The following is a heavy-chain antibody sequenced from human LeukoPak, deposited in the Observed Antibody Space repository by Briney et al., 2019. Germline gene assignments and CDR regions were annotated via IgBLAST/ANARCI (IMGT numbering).Heavy chain of an antibody. Sequence: GGSLRLSCAAPGFTFSTYAMGWVRQAPGKGLEWVSSIKGGGGDPFYADSVKGRFTIPRDNSKNTLFLQLDSLRAEDSAVYYCAKGGHDFNPFYWWGQGTLVTVSS. CDR3: AKGGHDFNPFYW. J-gene: IGHJ4*02. D-gene: IGHD2-21*02. CDR2: IKGGGGDP. V-gene: IGHV3-23*01. CDR1: GFTFSTYA.